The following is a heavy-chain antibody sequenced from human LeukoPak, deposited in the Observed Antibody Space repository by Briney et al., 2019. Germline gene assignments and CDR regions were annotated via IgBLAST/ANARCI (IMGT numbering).Heavy chain of an antibody. V-gene: IGHV4-34*01. CDR3: ARGVAVAGTI. CDR2: INHSGST. J-gene: IGHJ4*02. Sequence: SETLSLTCAVYGGSFSGYYWSCIRQPPGKGLEWIGEINHSGSTNYNPSLKSRVTISVDTSKNQFSLKLSSVTAADTAVYYCARGVAVAGTIWGQGTLVTVSS. D-gene: IGHD6-19*01. CDR1: GGSFSGYY.